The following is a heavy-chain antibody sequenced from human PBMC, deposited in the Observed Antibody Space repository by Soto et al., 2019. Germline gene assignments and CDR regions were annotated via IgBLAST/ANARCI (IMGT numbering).Heavy chain of an antibody. V-gene: IGHV1-24*01. Sequence: ASVKVSCKVSGYTLTELSMHWVRQAPGKGLEWMGGFDPEDGETIYAQKFQGRVTMTEDTSTDTAYMELSSLRSEDTAVYYCATVPYSSGPTDYWGQGTLVTVSS. CDR3: ATVPYSSGPTDY. D-gene: IGHD6-19*01. CDR2: FDPEDGET. CDR1: GYTLTELS. J-gene: IGHJ4*02.